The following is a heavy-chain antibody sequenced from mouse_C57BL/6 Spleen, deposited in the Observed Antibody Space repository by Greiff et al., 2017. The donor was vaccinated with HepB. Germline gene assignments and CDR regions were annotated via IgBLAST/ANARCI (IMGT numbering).Heavy chain of an antibody. D-gene: IGHD2-2*01. J-gene: IGHJ2*01. CDR1: GYAFSSSW. CDR2: IYPGDGDT. Sequence: QVQLKQSGPELVKPGASVKISCKASGYAFSSSWMNWVKQRPGKGLEWIGRIYPGDGDTNYNGKFKGKATLTADKSSSTAYMQLSSLTSEDSAVYFGARTNGYDEGDFDYWGQGTTLTVSS. CDR3: ARTNGYDEGDFDY. V-gene: IGHV1-82*01.